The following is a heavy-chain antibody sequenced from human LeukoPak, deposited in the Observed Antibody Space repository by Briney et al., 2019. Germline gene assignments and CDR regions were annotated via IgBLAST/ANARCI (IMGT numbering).Heavy chain of an antibody. CDR1: GFTFSSYE. D-gene: IGHD1-26*01. Sequence: GGSLRLSCAASGFTFSSYEMNWVRQAPGKGLEWVSYISSSGSTIYYADSVKGRFTISRDNAKNSLYLQMNSLKTEDTAVYYCARSFSGSNDYWGQGTLVTVSS. J-gene: IGHJ4*02. CDR2: ISSSGSTI. CDR3: ARSFSGSNDY. V-gene: IGHV3-48*03.